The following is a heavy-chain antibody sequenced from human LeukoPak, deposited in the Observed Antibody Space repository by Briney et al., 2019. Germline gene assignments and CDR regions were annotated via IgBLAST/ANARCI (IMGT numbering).Heavy chain of an antibody. CDR1: GFTFSSYV. D-gene: IGHD6-19*01. Sequence: PGRSLRLSCAASGFTFSSYVMHWVRQAPGKGLEWVAVIWSDGSNKYYADSVKGRFTISRDNSKKTLYLQMNTLRAEDTAVYYCARAPVAASYYFDYWGQGTLVTVSS. V-gene: IGHV3-33*01. CDR2: IWSDGSNK. J-gene: IGHJ4*02. CDR3: ARAPVAASYYFDY.